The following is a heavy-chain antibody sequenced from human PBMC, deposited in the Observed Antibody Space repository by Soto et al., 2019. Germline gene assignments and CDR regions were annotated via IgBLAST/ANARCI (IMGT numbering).Heavy chain of an antibody. CDR3: ATWIAAAGTPDYFDY. Sequence: ASVKVSCKASGYTFTSYGISWVRQAPGQGLEWMGWISAYNGNTNYAQKLQGRVTMTTDTSTSTAYMELRSLRSDDTAVYYCATWIAAAGTPDYFDYWGQGTLVTVSS. D-gene: IGHD6-13*01. CDR1: GYTFTSYG. CDR2: ISAYNGNT. J-gene: IGHJ4*02. V-gene: IGHV1-18*01.